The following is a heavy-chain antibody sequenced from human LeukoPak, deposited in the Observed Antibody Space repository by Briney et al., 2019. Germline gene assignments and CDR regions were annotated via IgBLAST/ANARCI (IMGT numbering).Heavy chain of an antibody. V-gene: IGHV3-21*01. Sequence: PGGSLRLSCTASGLTFSGYSMNWIRQAPRKGLEWVSSFGTRSTSIYHAGTVKGRFAISRDNAKHSLYLQMNSLRAEDTALYYCAREVSEGFDFWGQGTLVTVSS. D-gene: IGHD3-22*01. CDR1: GLTFSGYS. CDR2: FGTRSTSI. CDR3: AREVSEGFDF. J-gene: IGHJ4*02.